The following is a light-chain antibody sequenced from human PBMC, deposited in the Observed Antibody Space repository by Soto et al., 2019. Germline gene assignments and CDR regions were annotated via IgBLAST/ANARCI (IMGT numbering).Light chain of an antibody. Sequence: EIVLTQSPGTLSLSPGEGATLSCRASQPVGSNYLAWYQQKPGQSPRLLIYGASRRATGIPDRFSGSGSGTDFTLTIIRLQSVPFAVYNCRQYGFLPPWTFGQGTNVETK. V-gene: IGKV3-20*01. J-gene: IGKJ1*01. CDR3: RQYGFLPPWT. CDR1: QPVGSNY. CDR2: GAS.